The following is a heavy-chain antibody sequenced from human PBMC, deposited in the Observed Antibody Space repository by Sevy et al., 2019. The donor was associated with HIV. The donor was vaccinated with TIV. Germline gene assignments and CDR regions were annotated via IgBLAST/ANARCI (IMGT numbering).Heavy chain of an antibody. D-gene: IGHD1-26*01. J-gene: IGHJ4*02. CDR1: GFTFSSDW. Sequence: GGSLRLSCEVSGFTFSSDWMHWVRQAPGKGLVSVSRINSDGSRTNYADSVKGRFTISRDSAKNTLFLQMDSLRAEDTAMYYCIRGTSGTFGHWGQGTLVTVSS. CDR2: INSDGSRT. V-gene: IGHV3-74*01. CDR3: IRGTSGTFGH.